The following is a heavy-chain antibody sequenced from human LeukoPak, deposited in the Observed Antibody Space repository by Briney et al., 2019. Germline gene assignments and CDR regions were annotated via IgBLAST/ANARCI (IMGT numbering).Heavy chain of an antibody. Sequence: PSETLSLTCTVSGGSISSSSYFWAWIRQPPGKGLEWIGSIYYSGSTYYNPSLNSRVTISVDTSKNQFSLNLSSVTAADTAAYYCARLITAFQAFDSWGQGTLVTVSS. D-gene: IGHD3-16*01. CDR1: GGSISSSSYF. J-gene: IGHJ4*02. CDR3: ARLITAFQAFDS. V-gene: IGHV4-39*01. CDR2: IYYSGST.